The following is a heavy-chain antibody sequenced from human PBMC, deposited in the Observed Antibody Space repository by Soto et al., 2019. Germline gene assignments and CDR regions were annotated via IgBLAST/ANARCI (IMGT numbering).Heavy chain of an antibody. CDR1: AAGMRRQS. Sequence: WKTSAAGMRRQSIDCVRRAPGQGHEWMGVIIPIFGTANYAQKFQGQVTITADESTRTADMELSSLRSADTAVYYCAGGHPYSRSWEYWDQGTLVTVSS. J-gene: IGHJ4*02. V-gene: IGHV1-69*01. CDR3: AGGHPYSRSWEY. CDR2: IIPIFGTA. D-gene: IGHD6-13*01.